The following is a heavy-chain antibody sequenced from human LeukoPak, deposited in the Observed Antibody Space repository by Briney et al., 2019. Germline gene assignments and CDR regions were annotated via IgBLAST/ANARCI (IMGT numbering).Heavy chain of an antibody. CDR1: GFTFSIYA. Sequence: GGSLRLSCEASGFTFSIYAIHWVRQAPGEGLERVAVISYDGTQKYYADSVKGRFTISRDNSKNILDLQMNSLGAEDTAVYYCVRERLGYFDSWGQGTLVTVSS. V-gene: IGHV3-30*04. J-gene: IGHJ4*02. CDR2: ISYDGTQK. CDR3: VRERLGYFDS. D-gene: IGHD6-19*01.